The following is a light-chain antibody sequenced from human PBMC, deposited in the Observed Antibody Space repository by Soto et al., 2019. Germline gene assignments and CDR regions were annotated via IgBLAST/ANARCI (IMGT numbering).Light chain of an antibody. Sequence: EIVLTQSPGTLSLSPGERATLSCRASQSGSDSYLAWYQQKPGQPPRLLIYGVSSRGYGIPDRFSGSGSGTDFTLTISRLEPEDFAVYYCQQYGSSLGVTFGGGTKVDIK. CDR3: QQYGSSLGVT. CDR2: GVS. J-gene: IGKJ4*01. V-gene: IGKV3-20*01. CDR1: QSGSDSY.